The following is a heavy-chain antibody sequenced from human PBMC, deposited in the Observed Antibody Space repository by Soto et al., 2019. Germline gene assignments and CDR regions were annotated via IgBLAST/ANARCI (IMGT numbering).Heavy chain of an antibody. V-gene: IGHV1-69*13. CDR2: IIPIFGTA. D-gene: IGHD2-21*02. CDR3: ARGMVGPRAYCGGDCYIFDY. Sequence: GASVKVSCKASGGTFSSYAISWVRQAPGQGLEWMGGIIPIFGTANYAQKFQGRVTITADESTSTAYMELSSLRSEDTAVYYCARGMVGPRAYCGGDCYIFDYWGQGTLVTVSS. CDR1: GGTFSSYA. J-gene: IGHJ4*02.